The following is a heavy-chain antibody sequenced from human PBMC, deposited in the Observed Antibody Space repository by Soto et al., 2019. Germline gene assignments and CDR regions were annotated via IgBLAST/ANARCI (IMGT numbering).Heavy chain of an antibody. J-gene: IGHJ6*02. V-gene: IGHV1-69*13. D-gene: IGHD5-12*01. Sequence: SVEVSCRASGGTFSSYAISWVRQAPGQGLEWMGGIIPIFGTANYAQKFQGRVTITADESTSTAYMELSSLRSEDTAVYYCASGVGRDGYSYYYYYGMDVWGQGTTVTVSS. CDR1: GGTFSSYA. CDR2: IIPIFGTA. CDR3: ASGVGRDGYSYYYYYGMDV.